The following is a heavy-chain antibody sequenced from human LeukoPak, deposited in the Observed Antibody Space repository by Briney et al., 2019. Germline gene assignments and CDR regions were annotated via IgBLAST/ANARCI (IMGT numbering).Heavy chain of an antibody. CDR1: GFTLSSYS. Sequence: GGSLRLSCAASGFTLSSYSMSWVRQAPGKGLEWVSVISGSGGSTYYADSVKGRFTISKDNSKNTLYLQMNSLRAEDTAVYYCAKDFGYDILTGYYGSDYWGQGTLVTVSS. V-gene: IGHV3-23*01. CDR2: ISGSGGST. D-gene: IGHD3-9*01. J-gene: IGHJ4*02. CDR3: AKDFGYDILTGYYGSDY.